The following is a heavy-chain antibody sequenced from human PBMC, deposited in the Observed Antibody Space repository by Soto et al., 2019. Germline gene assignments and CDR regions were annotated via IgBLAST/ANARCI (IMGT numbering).Heavy chain of an antibody. CDR2: ISYDGSNK. CDR3: AKDLVSYVDNEAHLDPMDV. J-gene: IGHJ6*02. Sequence: QVQLVESGGGVVQPGRSLRLSCAVSGFTFSSYGMHWVRQAPDKGLEWVAVISYDGSNKYYADSVKGRFTISRDNSKNTLYLQMTSLRTEDTGVSYCAKDLVSYVDNEAHLDPMDVWGQGTTVTVSS. D-gene: IGHD4-17*01. V-gene: IGHV3-30*18. CDR1: GFTFSSYG.